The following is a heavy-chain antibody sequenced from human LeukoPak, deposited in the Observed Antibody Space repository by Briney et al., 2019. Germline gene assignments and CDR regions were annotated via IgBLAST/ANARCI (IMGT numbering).Heavy chain of an antibody. J-gene: IGHJ5*02. CDR3: AKSLSVTMIVPNWFDP. D-gene: IGHD3-22*01. V-gene: IGHV3-23*01. Sequence: GGSLRLSCAASGFTFSTYAMTWVRQAPGKGLECVSLISGSGGTSYYADSVKGRFTISRDNSKNTLYLQMNSLRAEDTAVYYCAKSLSVTMIVPNWFDPWGQGTLVLVSS. CDR2: ISGSGGTS. CDR1: GFTFSTYA.